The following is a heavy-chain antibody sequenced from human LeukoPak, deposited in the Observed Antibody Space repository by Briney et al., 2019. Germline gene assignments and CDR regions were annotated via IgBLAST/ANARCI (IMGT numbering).Heavy chain of an antibody. V-gene: IGHV4-34*01. D-gene: IGHD2-2*02. Sequence: SETLSLTCAVYSGSFSGYYWSWIRQPPGKGLEWIGEINHSGSTNYNPSLKSRVTISVDTSKNQFSLKLSSVTAADTAVYYCARCIVVVPAAIEYYYYYMDVWGKGTTVTISS. CDR2: INHSGST. CDR1: SGSFSGYY. J-gene: IGHJ6*03. CDR3: ARCIVVVPAAIEYYYYYMDV.